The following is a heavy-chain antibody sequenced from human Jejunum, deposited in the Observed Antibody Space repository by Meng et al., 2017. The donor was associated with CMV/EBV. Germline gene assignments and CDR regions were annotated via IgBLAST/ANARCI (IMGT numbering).Heavy chain of an antibody. CDR2: RKKDGAEM. CDR3: VRVVATEDY. J-gene: IGHJ4*02. V-gene: IGHV3-7*01. CDR1: GFTISAFW. D-gene: IGHD5-12*01. Sequence: SCAVTGFTISAFWMGWVSRAPGKEPEWVANRKKDGAEMYYADSVKGRFTIYRDNAKNTLYLQMNSMGVDDTAVYYCVRVVATEDYWGQGTLVTVSS.